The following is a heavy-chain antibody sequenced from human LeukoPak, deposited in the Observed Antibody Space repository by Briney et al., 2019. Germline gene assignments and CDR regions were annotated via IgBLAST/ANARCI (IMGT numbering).Heavy chain of an antibody. CDR2: ISGSGGST. CDR1: GITFSSYG. CDR3: AKDLVAYYDILTGSMETGFDY. J-gene: IGHJ4*02. D-gene: IGHD3-9*01. Sequence: GGSLRLSCAASGITFSSYGMSWVRQAPGKGLEWVSAISGSGGSTYYADSVKGRFTISRDNSKNTLYLQMNSLRAEDTAVYYCAKDLVAYYDILTGSMETGFDYWGQGTLVTVSS. V-gene: IGHV3-23*01.